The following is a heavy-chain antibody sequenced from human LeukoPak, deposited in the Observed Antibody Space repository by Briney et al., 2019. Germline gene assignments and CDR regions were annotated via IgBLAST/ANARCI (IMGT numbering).Heavy chain of an antibody. CDR2: IYSSGST. D-gene: IGHD1-7*01. CDR1: GGSISSYY. Sequence: SETLSLTCTVSGGSISSYYWSWIRQPPGKGLEWIGYIYSSGSTNYNPSLKSRVTISVDTSKNQFSLKLSSVTAADTAVYYCARTGITGTTPDYWGQGTLVTVSS. J-gene: IGHJ4*02. V-gene: IGHV4-59*01. CDR3: ARTGITGTTPDY.